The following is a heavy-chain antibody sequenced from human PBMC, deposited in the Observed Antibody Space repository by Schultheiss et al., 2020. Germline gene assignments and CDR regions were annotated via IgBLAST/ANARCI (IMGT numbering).Heavy chain of an antibody. Sequence: SETLSLTCTVSGGSISSYYWSWIRQPPGKGLEWIGYIYYSGSTYYNPSLTSRVTISIDTSKNQFSLKLNSVTAADTAVYYCARAPPAYCGGFCSPFYFDYWAQGAQVTVAS. V-gene: IGHV4-59*08. J-gene: IGHJ4*02. CDR2: IYYSGST. CDR1: GGSISSYY. D-gene: IGHD2-21*01. CDR3: ARAPPAYCGGFCSPFYFDY.